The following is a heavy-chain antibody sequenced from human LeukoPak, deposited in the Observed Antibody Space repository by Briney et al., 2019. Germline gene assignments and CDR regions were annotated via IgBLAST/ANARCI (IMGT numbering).Heavy chain of an antibody. D-gene: IGHD2-15*01. CDR3: ARGLFVGY. CDR1: GFTFSSYA. J-gene: IGHJ4*02. CDR2: ISYDGSNK. V-gene: IGHV3-30-3*01. Sequence: HTGGSLRLSCAASGFTFSSYAMHWVRQAPGKGLEWVAVISYDGSNKYYADSVKGRFTISRDNSKNTLYLQMNSLRAEDTAVYYCARGLFVGYWGQGTLVTVSS.